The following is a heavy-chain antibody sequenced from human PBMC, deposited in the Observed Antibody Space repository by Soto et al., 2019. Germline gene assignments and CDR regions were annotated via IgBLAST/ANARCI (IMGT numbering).Heavy chain of an antibody. D-gene: IGHD3-3*01. Sequence: QLQLQESGPGLVKPSETLSLTCTVSGGSISSSSYYWGWIRQPPGKGLEWIGSIYYSGSTYYNPSLKSRVTISVDTSKYQFSLKLSSVTAADTAVYYCARHPGYDFWSGPATIYYFDYWGQGTLVTVSS. CDR2: IYYSGST. V-gene: IGHV4-39*01. CDR3: ARHPGYDFWSGPATIYYFDY. CDR1: GGSISSSSYY. J-gene: IGHJ4*02.